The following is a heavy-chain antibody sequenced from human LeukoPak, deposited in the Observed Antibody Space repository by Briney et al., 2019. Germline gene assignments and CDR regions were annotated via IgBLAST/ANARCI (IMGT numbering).Heavy chain of an antibody. CDR1: GFTFSNYV. CDR3: AKDPDSGSYYY. CDR2: ISYDGSNK. J-gene: IGHJ4*02. Sequence: GGSLRLSCAASGFTFSNYVIHWVRQAPGKGLEWVAVISYDGSNKYYADSVKGRFTISRDNSKNTLYLQMNSLRAEDTAVYYCAKDPDSGSYYYWGQGTLVTVSS. D-gene: IGHD3-10*01. V-gene: IGHV3-30-3*01.